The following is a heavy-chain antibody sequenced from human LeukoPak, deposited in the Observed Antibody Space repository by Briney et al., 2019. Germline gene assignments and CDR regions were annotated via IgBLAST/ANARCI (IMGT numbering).Heavy chain of an antibody. D-gene: IGHD5-12*01. CDR2: ISGSGNT. CDR1: GFAFSYYA. V-gene: IGHV3-23*01. Sequence: GGSLRLSCAASGFAFSYYAMSWVRQAPGKGLVWVSGISGSGNTHYTDSVKGRFTISRDNSKSTLDLQMNSLRVEDTALYYCAKDIYSAYDLARAFDFWGQGTLVTVST. CDR3: AKDIYSAYDLARAFDF. J-gene: IGHJ4*01.